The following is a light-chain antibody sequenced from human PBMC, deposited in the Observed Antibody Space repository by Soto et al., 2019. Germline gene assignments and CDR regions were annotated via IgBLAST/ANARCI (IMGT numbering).Light chain of an antibody. V-gene: IGKV1-39*01. J-gene: IGKJ1*01. CDR1: QSISNY. Sequence: DLPMTQSPSSLSASVGDIVTITCRARQSISNYLNWYQQKPGKAPKLLMYAASSLQIGVPSRFSGSESGTEFSLPISSPQPEDFAVYYCQQSYSTPRTFGQGTMVEIK. CDR3: QQSYSTPRT. CDR2: AAS.